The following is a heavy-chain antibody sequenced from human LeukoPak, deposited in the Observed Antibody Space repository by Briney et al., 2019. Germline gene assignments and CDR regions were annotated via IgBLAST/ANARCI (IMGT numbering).Heavy chain of an antibody. Sequence: GASVKVSCKVSGYTLTELSMHWVRQAPGKGLEWMGGFDPEDGETIYAQKFQGRVTMTEDTSTDTAYMELSSLRSEDTAVYYCATKSQAHGDYDFPYWGQGTLVTVSS. V-gene: IGHV1-24*01. CDR2: FDPEDGET. D-gene: IGHD3-3*01. J-gene: IGHJ4*02. CDR1: GYTLTELS. CDR3: ATKSQAHGDYDFPY.